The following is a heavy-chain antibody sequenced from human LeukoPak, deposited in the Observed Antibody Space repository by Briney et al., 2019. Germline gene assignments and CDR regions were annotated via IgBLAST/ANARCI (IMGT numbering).Heavy chain of an antibody. D-gene: IGHD5-18*01. V-gene: IGHV1-8*01. J-gene: IGHJ4*02. CDR3: ARALPPGYSYGY. CDR2: MNPNSGNT. Sequence: ASVKVSCKASGHTFTSYDINWVRQATGQGLEWMGWMNPNSGNTGYAQKFQGRVTMTRNTSISTAYMELSSLTSEDTAVYYCARALPPGYSYGYWGQGTLVTVSS. CDR1: GHTFTSYD.